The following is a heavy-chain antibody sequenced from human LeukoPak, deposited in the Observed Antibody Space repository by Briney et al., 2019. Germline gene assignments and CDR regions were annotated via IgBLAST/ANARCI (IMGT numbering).Heavy chain of an antibody. Sequence: PGGSLRLSCAASGFTFSNFGIHWVRQAPGKGLEWVAFIRYDASDKYYVDSVKGRFAISRDNSKNTLYLQMNSLRVEDTAVYYFARDHIASSGRRYFDYWGQGTLVTVSS. CDR1: GFTFSNFG. CDR3: ARDHIASSGRRYFDY. CDR2: IRYDASDK. J-gene: IGHJ4*02. V-gene: IGHV3-30*02. D-gene: IGHD2-15*01.